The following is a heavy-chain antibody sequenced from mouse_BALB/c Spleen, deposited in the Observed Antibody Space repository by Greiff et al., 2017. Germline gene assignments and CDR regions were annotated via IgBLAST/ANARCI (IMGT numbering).Heavy chain of an antibody. CDR3: VRDRGLHFAMDY. J-gene: IGHJ4*01. CDR2: IWTGGGT. D-gene: IGHD2-10*01. V-gene: IGHV2-9-2*01. CDR1: GFSLTSYD. Sequence: VKLMESGPGLVAPSQSLSITCTASGFSLTSYDISWIRQPPGKGLEWLGVIWTGGGTNYNSAFMSRLSINKDNSTSQVFLKMNSLQTADTAIYYCVRDRGLHFAMDYWGQGTSVTVSS.